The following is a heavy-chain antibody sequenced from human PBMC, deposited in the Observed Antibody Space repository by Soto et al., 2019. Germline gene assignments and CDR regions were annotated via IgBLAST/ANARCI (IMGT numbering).Heavy chain of an antibody. D-gene: IGHD1-1*01. V-gene: IGHV3-7*01. CDR3: ARKKRANDYFDY. CDR2: IKKDEREK. CDR1: GFAFSSYY. J-gene: IGHJ4*02. Sequence: EVKLVESGGGLVQPGGSLRLSCAASGFAFSSYYMSWVRQALGKGLEWVANIKKDEREKYYLDSVKGRFTISRDDAKNSLFLQMNSLRVDDTAVYYCARKKRANDYFDYWGQGNLVTVSS.